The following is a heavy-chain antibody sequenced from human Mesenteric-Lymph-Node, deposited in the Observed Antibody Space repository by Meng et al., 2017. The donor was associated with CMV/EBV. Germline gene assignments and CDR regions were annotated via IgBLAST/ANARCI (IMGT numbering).Heavy chain of an antibody. Sequence: YTFTSYGITWVRQAPGQGLEWMGWISAYNGKTNYAQKFQGRVTMTTDTSTSTAYMELRSLRSDDTAVYYCARVHVAVAGTTNWFDPWGQGTLVTVSS. CDR1: YTFTSYG. CDR3: ARVHVAVAGTTNWFDP. V-gene: IGHV1-18*01. CDR2: ISAYNGKT. J-gene: IGHJ5*02. D-gene: IGHD6-19*01.